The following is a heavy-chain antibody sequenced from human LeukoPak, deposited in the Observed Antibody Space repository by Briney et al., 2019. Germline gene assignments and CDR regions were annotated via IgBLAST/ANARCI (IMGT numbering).Heavy chain of an antibody. CDR3: AREWQGGIAAAGTRIEGDY. D-gene: IGHD6-13*01. Sequence: PGGSLRLSCAVSGFSVSGYWMTWVRQAPGKGLEWVANIKQDGSEKNYVDSVKGRFTISRDNAENSLFLQMNSLIVEDTAVYYCAREWQGGIAAAGTRIEGDYWGQGTLVAVSS. CDR2: IKQDGSEK. J-gene: IGHJ4*02. V-gene: IGHV3-7*01. CDR1: GFSVSGYW.